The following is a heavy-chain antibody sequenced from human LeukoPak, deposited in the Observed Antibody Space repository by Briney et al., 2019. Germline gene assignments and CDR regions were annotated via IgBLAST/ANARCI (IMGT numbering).Heavy chain of an antibody. D-gene: IGHD3-16*01. CDR3: GRAFPPLRTSSAGDL. CDR1: GFTFSDYD. V-gene: IGHV3-69-1*02. CDR2: ISGLSTHI. J-gene: IGHJ4*02. Sequence: GGSLRLSCSASGFTFSDYDMNWVRQAPGKGLEWVSSISGLSTHIYYADSVKGRFSISRDNAKNSVYLQMNSLGVEDTAIYYCGRAFPPLRTSSAGDLWGQGTLVTVSS.